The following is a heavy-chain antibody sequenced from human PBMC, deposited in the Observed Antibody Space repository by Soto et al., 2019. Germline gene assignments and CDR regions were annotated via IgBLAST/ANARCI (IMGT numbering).Heavy chain of an antibody. V-gene: IGHV4-31*03. CDR2: IYYSGTT. Sequence: QVQLQESGPGLVKPSQTLSLTCTVSGGPISSDSYYWSWIRQHPGKGLEWIGYIYYSGTTYDIPSLRSRVTISVDTSKNQFSLKLSSVTAADTAVYYGARDSSMAKGTGNFDYWGQGTLVTVSS. CDR3: ARDSSMAKGTGNFDY. D-gene: IGHD3-10*01. J-gene: IGHJ4*02. CDR1: GGPISSDSYY.